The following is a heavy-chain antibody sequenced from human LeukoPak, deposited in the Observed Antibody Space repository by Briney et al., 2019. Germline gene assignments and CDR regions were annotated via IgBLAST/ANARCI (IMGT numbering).Heavy chain of an antibody. D-gene: IGHD3-22*01. CDR2: IYYSGST. CDR3: AREAYYYDSSGYWDAFDI. V-gene: IGHV4-39*02. Sequence: SETLSLTCTVSGGSISSSSYYWGWIRQPPGKGLEWIGSIYYSGSTYYNPSLKSRVTISVDTSKNQFSLKLSSVTAADTAVYHCAREAYYYDSSGYWDAFDIRGQGTVVTVSS. CDR1: GGSISSSSYY. J-gene: IGHJ3*02.